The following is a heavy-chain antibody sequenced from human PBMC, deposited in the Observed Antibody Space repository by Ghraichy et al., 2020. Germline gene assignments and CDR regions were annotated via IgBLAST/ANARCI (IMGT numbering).Heavy chain of an antibody. CDR2: TYYRSKWYD. J-gene: IGHJ3*02. D-gene: IGHD1-26*01. Sequence: SQTLSLTCAISGDTVSSNSAAWNWIRQSPSRGLEWLGRTYYRSKWYDDYAVSVKSRISINPDTSKNQFSLQLNSVTPEDTAVYYCAREWGGIDHKAFDIWGQGTMVTVSS. V-gene: IGHV6-1*01. CDR1: GDTVSSNSAA. CDR3: AREWGGIDHKAFDI.